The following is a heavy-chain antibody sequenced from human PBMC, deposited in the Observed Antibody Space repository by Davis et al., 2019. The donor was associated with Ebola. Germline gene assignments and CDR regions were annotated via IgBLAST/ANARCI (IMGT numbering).Heavy chain of an antibody. CDR2: INSGGGT. CDR3: ARASGSYPPYYYYYMDV. D-gene: IGHD1-26*01. J-gene: IGHJ6*03. Sequence: GESLKISCAASGFTVSSDFMGWVRQAPGKGLEWVSVINSGGGTFYADSVKGRFTISRDNSKNTLYLQMNSLRAEDTAVYYCARASGSYPPYYYYYMDVWGKGTTVTVSS. V-gene: IGHV3-66*01. CDR1: GFTVSSDF.